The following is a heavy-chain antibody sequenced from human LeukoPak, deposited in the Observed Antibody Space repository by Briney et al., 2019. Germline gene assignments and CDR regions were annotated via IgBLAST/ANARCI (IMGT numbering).Heavy chain of an antibody. J-gene: IGHJ1*01. CDR2: IKQDGSEK. CDR1: GFTFSSYW. CDR3: AREVYCSSTSCYTGYFQH. D-gene: IGHD2-2*02. V-gene: IGHV3-7*01. Sequence: PGGSLRLSCAASGFTFSSYWMSWVRQAPRKGLEWVANIKQDGSEKYYVDSVKGRFTISRDNAKNSLYLQMNSLRAEDTAVYYCAREVYCSSTSCYTGYFQHWGQGTLVTVSS.